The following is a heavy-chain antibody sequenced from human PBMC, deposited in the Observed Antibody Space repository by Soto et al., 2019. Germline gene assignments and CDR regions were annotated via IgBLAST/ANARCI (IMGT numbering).Heavy chain of an antibody. Sequence: QVQLVQSGTEVKKPWASVKVSCKTSGYTFTNFGISWVRQAPGQGLEWMGWISAFNGHTHHAQKFQGRVTLTTDTSTTTAFLELRSLRSDDTAVYYCAREPPRATAGLNYFDPWGQGTLVSVSS. V-gene: IGHV1-18*01. CDR2: ISAFNGHT. D-gene: IGHD6-13*01. CDR3: AREPPRATAGLNYFDP. CDR1: GYTFTNFG. J-gene: IGHJ5*02.